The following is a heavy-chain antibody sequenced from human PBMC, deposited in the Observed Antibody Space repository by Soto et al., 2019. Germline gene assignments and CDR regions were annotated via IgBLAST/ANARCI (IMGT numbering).Heavy chain of an antibody. CDR1: GDSISSADYY. V-gene: IGHV4-30-4*01. J-gene: IGHJ6*02. Sequence: TLSLTCTVSGDSISSADYYWSWIRQTPGKGLEWIGHIFYSGTTYYNPSLKSRLTISVDTSKNHFSLRLTSVTAADTAVYYCARELWVEPELYYYGMDVWGQGTTVTVSS. CDR2: IFYSGTT. CDR3: ARELWVEPELYYYGMDV. D-gene: IGHD1-1*01.